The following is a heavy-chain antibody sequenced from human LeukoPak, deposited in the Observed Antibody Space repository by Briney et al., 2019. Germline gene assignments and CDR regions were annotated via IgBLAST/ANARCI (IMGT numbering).Heavy chain of an antibody. CDR3: ARGRYDTSDFSFDY. D-gene: IGHD3-22*01. CDR2: IYSSGST. CDR1: GDSISSGNYY. V-gene: IGHV4-61*02. Sequence: PSETLSLTCTVSGDSISSGNYYWSWIRQPAGQGLEWIGRIYSSGSTYYNPPLKSRVAISIDTSKNQFSLKLTSVTASDTAVYYCARGRYDTSDFSFDYWGPGTLVTVSS. J-gene: IGHJ4*02.